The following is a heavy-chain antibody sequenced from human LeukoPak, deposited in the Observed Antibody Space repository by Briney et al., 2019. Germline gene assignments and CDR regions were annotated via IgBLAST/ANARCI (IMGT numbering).Heavy chain of an antibody. CDR3: ARDPSGSLHGAFDI. V-gene: IGHV3-53*01. D-gene: IGHD1-26*01. CDR2: IYSGGTT. J-gene: IGHJ3*02. Sequence: GGSLRLSCAVSGFTVSSNYMSWVRQAPGKGLEWVSVIYSGGTTFYADSVKGRFIISRDSSKNTLFLQMNSLRAEDTAVYYCARDPSGSLHGAFDIWGRGTMVTVSS. CDR1: GFTVSSNY.